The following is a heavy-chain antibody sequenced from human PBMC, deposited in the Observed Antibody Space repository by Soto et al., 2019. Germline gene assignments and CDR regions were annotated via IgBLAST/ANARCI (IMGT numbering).Heavy chain of an antibody. V-gene: IGHV1-3*01. CDR1: GYTFTSYA. Sequence: ASVKVSCKASGYTFTSYAMHWVRQAPGQRLEWMGWINAGNSNTKYSQKFQGRVTITKNTSASTAYMELSSLRSEDTAVYYCARGPLRNWFDPWGQGTLVTVSS. CDR2: INAGNSNT. J-gene: IGHJ5*02. CDR3: ARGPLRNWFDP.